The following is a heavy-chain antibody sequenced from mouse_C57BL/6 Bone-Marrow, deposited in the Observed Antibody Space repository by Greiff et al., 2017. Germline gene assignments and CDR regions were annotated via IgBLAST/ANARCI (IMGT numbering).Heavy chain of an antibody. J-gene: IGHJ2*01. CDR3: ARDLFIATVVDFDY. Sequence: QVQLQQPGAELVKPGASVKMSCKASGYTFTSYWITWVKQRPGQGLEWIGDIYPGSGSTNYNEKFKSKATLTVDTSSSTAYMQLSSLTSEDSAVYYCARDLFIATVVDFDYWGQGTTRTVSS. CDR2: IYPGSGST. D-gene: IGHD1-1*01. CDR1: GYTFTSYW. V-gene: IGHV1-55*01.